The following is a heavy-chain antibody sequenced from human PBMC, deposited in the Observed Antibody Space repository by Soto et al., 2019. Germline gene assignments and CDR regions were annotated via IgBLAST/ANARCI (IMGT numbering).Heavy chain of an antibody. D-gene: IGHD5-18*01. J-gene: IGHJ4*02. Sequence: GESLKISCKGSGYKFTSYWIGWVRQMPGKGLEWMGIIYPGDSDTRYSPSFQGQVTVSADKSINTAYLQWNSLKASDTAMYYWARHDTVMVHRLEYWGQGTPVTVSS. V-gene: IGHV5-51*01. CDR3: ARHDTVMVHRLEY. CDR1: GYKFTSYW. CDR2: IYPGDSDT.